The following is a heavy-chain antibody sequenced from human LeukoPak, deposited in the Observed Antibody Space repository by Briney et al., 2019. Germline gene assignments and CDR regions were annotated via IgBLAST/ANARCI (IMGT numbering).Heavy chain of an antibody. V-gene: IGHV3-23*01. CDR3: AKVGCSSTSCPSDY. J-gene: IGHJ4*02. CDR1: GSTFSSYA. Sequence: GGSLRLSCAASGSTFSSYAMSWVRQAPGKGLEWVSAISGSGGSTYYADSVKGRFTIFRDNSKNTLYLQMNSLRAEDTAVYYCAKVGCSSTSCPSDYWGQGTLVTVSS. D-gene: IGHD2-2*01. CDR2: ISGSGGST.